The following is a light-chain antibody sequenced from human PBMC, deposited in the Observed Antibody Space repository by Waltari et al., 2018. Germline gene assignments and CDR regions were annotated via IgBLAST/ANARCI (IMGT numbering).Light chain of an antibody. V-gene: IGKV3-15*01. CDR2: DAT. CDR3: QQYGSWPLT. J-gene: IGKJ4*01. Sequence: TVMTQSPATLYVSPRQRATCTCRDSQSLSNYLAWYQQKPGQAPRLLIYDATTRATGIPARFSGSGSGTEFTLAISSLQSEDIAVYYCQQYGSWPLTFGGGTKVEFK. CDR1: QSLSNY.